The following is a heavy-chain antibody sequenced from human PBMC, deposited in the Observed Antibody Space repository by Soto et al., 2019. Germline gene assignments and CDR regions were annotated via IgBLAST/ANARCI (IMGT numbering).Heavy chain of an antibody. Sequence: PGESLKISCKGSGYTFTTYWIAWVRQMPGKGLDWMGIIYPGDSDTRYSPSFQGQVTISADKSVSTAYLQWSSLKASDTAMYYCARTRRGGGDSCPFDFDYWGLGTLVTVSS. CDR2: IYPGDSDT. J-gene: IGHJ4*02. CDR3: ARTRRGGGDSCPFDFDY. V-gene: IGHV5-51*01. D-gene: IGHD2-21*01. CDR1: GYTFTTYW.